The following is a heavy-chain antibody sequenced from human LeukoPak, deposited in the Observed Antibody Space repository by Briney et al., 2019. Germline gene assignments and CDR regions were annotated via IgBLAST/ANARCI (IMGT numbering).Heavy chain of an antibody. CDR3: ARGGWYFAL. CDR1: GGSISSHY. J-gene: IGHJ2*01. CDR2: IYYNGNT. V-gene: IGHV4-59*11. Sequence: SETLSLTCTVSGGSISSHYWSWIRQPPGKGLEWIGYIYYNGNTNYKPSLKSRLTISVDTSRKQFSLKLSSVTAADAAVYYCARGGWYFALWGRGTLVTVSS.